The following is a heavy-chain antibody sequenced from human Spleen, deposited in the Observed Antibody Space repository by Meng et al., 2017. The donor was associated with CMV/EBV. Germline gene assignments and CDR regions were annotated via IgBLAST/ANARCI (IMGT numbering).Heavy chain of an antibody. CDR3: AKTDV. CDR1: GFTFSSYW. J-gene: IGHJ6*02. Sequence: GGSLRLSCAASGFTFSSYWMSWVRQAPGQGLEWVAVIFSGSSSTDYADSVKGRFTISRDNSKKTLYLQMNSLRAEDTAVYYCAKTDVWGQGTTVTVSS. CDR2: IFSGSSST. V-gene: IGHV3-23*03.